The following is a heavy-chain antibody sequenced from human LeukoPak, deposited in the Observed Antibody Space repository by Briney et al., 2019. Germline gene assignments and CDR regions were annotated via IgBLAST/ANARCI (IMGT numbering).Heavy chain of an antibody. CDR3: ARDKVVPAATTEDYYMDV. CDR1: GFTFSSYS. V-gene: IGHV3-21*01. CDR2: ISSSSSYI. D-gene: IGHD2-2*01. J-gene: IGHJ6*03. Sequence: GGSPRLSCAASGFTFSSYSMNWVRQAPGKGLEWVSSISSSSSYIYYADLVKGRFTISRDNAKNSLYLQMNSLRAEDTAVYYCARDKVVPAATTEDYYMDVWGKGTTVTVSS.